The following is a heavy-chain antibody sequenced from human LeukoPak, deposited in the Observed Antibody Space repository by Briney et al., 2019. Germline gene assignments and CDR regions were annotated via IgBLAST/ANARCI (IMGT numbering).Heavy chain of an antibody. D-gene: IGHD3-22*01. V-gene: IGHV5-51*01. CDR3: ARSPISYYYDSSGGHDAFDV. Sequence: GESLKISCKGSGYTFTNYWIGWVRLMPGNGLEWMGIIYPGDSDTRYSPSFQGQVTISADKSINTAYLQWSSLKASDTAMYYCARSPISYYYDSSGGHDAFDVWGQGTLVTVSS. CDR2: IYPGDSDT. J-gene: IGHJ3*01. CDR1: GYTFTNYW.